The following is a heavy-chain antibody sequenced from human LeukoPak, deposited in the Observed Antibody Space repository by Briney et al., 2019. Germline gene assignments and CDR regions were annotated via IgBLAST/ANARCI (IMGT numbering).Heavy chain of an antibody. CDR2: INEAGSEK. Sequence: PGGSLRLSCAASGFSVSAYWMSWVRQAPGKGLEWVANINEAGSEKPYVDSVRGRFTISRDNAKNSLHLQMNSLRAEDTAVYYCATDRDNSDWQKRFDSWGQGTLVTVSS. J-gene: IGHJ4*02. CDR1: GFSVSAYW. CDR3: ATDRDNSDWQKRFDS. D-gene: IGHD2-21*02. V-gene: IGHV3-7*01.